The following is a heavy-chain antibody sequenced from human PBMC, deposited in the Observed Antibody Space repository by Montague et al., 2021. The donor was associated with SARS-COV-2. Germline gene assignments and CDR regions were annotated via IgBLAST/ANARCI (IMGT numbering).Heavy chain of an antibody. Sequence: SETLSLTCTVSGGSIANSHKYWGWVRQPPGKGLEWIGSVLYTGPPYDHPSLTARVTISLDTSKNQLSLKIYSVTAAATATYFCVAGGDSAKAGAYWGQGTLVTVSS. V-gene: IGHV4-39*03. CDR1: GGSIANSHKY. CDR2: VLYTGPP. CDR3: VAGGDSAKAGAY. D-gene: IGHD3-16*01. J-gene: IGHJ4*02.